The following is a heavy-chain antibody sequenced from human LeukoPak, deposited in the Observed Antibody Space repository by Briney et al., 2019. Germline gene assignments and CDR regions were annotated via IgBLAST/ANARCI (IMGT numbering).Heavy chain of an antibody. CDR2: INPSGGTT. CDR1: GYTFTGYY. V-gene: IGHV1-46*01. J-gene: IGHJ6*03. Sequence: ASLKVSCKASGYTFTGYYMHWVRQAPGEGLEWMGKINPSGGTTNYAQTFKGRVTMTRDMSTSTLYMELSSLRSEDTAVYYCARDRIVRGVIEKADDYYYMDVWGKETTVTVSS. D-gene: IGHD3-10*01. CDR3: ARDRIVRGVIEKADDYYYMDV.